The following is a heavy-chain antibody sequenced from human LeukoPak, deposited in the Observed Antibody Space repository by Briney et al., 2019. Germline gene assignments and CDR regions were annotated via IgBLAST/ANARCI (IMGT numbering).Heavy chain of an antibody. J-gene: IGHJ3*02. Sequence: PGGSPRLSCAASGFTFSSYSMNWVRQAPGKGLEWVSYISSSSSTIYYADSVKGRFTISRDNAKNSLYLQMNSLRAEDTAVYYCARVPRYCSSTSCPPDAFDIWGQGTMVTVSS. CDR3: ARVPRYCSSTSCPPDAFDI. D-gene: IGHD2-2*01. CDR2: ISSSSSTI. V-gene: IGHV3-48*01. CDR1: GFTFSSYS.